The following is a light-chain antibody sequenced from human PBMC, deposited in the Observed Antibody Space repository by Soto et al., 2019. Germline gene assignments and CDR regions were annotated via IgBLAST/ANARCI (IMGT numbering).Light chain of an antibody. CDR3: QQYSNWPPLYT. CDR2: DAS. V-gene: IGKV3-15*01. Sequence: EIVMTQSPATLSVSPGERATLSCRASQSVSSYLAWYQQKPGLPPRLLIYDASTRATGIPDRFSGSWSGTDFTLTISILQSADFAVYYCQQYSNWPPLYTFGRGTKLEIK. CDR1: QSVSSY. J-gene: IGKJ2*01.